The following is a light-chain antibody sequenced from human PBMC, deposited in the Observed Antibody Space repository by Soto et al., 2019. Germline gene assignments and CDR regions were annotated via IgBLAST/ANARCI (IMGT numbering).Light chain of an antibody. CDR2: GAS. J-gene: IGKJ5*01. CDR3: QQYGSSLSIT. V-gene: IGKV3-20*01. Sequence: EIVLTQSPATLSLSPGEIATLSFSASQSVNSNLAWYQQKPGQAPRLLIYGASSRATGIPDRFSGSGSGTDFTLTISRLEPEDFAVYYCQQYGSSLSITFGQGTRLEIK. CDR1: QSVNSN.